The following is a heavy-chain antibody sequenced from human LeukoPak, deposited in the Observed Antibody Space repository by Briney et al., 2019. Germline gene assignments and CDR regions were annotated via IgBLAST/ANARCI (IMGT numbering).Heavy chain of an antibody. V-gene: IGHV4-4*02. CDR3: AREGCPVNSGYGCGIDY. Sequence: SGTLSLTCAVSGGSISSSNWWSWVRQPPGKGLEWIGEIYHSGSTNYNPSLKSRVTISVDTSKNQFSLKLSSVTAADTAVYYCAREGCPVNSGYGCGIDYWGQGTLVTVSS. D-gene: IGHD5-12*01. CDR1: GGSISSSNW. CDR2: IYHSGST. J-gene: IGHJ4*02.